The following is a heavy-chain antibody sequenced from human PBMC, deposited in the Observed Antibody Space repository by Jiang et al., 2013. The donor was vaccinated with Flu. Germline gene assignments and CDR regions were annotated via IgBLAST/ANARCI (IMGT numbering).Heavy chain of an antibody. CDR3: AKDPNYYNTSGYYKDAFDI. CDR2: ISGSGGST. CDR1: GFTFSSYA. Sequence: VQLLESGGGLVQPGGSLRLSCAASGFTFSSYAVSWVRQAPGKGLEWVSGISGSGGSTYYADSVKGRFTISRDTSKNTLYLQVNSLRAEDTAVYYCAKDPNYYNTSGYYKDAFDIWGQGTMVTVSS. J-gene: IGHJ3*02. D-gene: IGHD3-22*01. V-gene: IGHV3-23*01.